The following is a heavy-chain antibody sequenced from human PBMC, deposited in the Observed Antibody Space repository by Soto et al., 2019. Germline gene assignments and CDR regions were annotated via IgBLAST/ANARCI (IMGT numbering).Heavy chain of an antibody. J-gene: IGHJ4*02. Sequence: SETLSLTCAVYGGSFSGYYWSWIRQPPGKGLEWIGEINHSGSTNYNPSLKSRVTISVDTSKNQFSLKLSSVTAADTAVYYCASSGPYCSSTSCSDFDYWAQGTLVTVSS. CDR3: ASSGPYCSSTSCSDFDY. V-gene: IGHV4-34*01. CDR2: INHSGST. CDR1: GGSFSGYY. D-gene: IGHD2-2*01.